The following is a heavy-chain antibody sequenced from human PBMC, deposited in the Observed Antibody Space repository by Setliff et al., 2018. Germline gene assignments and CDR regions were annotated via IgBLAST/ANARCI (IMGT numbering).Heavy chain of an antibody. CDR3: SRLVRCCTTTTCQRASGDDY. J-gene: IGHJ4*02. CDR2: ISPYSGNT. V-gene: IGHV1-18*01. D-gene: IGHD2-8*01. CDR1: GYTFTNYG. Sequence: ASVKVSCKASGYTFTNYGVTWVRQAPGQGLEWMGWISPYSGNTYYAPELQGRVTLTTDTSTTTAYLELRSLTSDDTAVYYCSRLVRCCTTTTCQRASGDDYWGQGTLVTVPQ.